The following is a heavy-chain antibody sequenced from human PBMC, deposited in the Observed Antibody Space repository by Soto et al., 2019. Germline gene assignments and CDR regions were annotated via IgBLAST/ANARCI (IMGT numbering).Heavy chain of an antibody. CDR2: ISYDGSNK. V-gene: IGHV3-30*18. CDR1: GFTFSSYG. Sequence: PGGSLRLSCAASGFTFSSYGMHWVRQAPGKGLEWVAVISYDGSNKYYADSVKGRFTISRDNSKNTLYLQMNSLRAEDTAVYYCAKDTYYYDSSGPEVEYFYYWGQGTLVTVSS. CDR3: AKDTYYYDSSGPEVEYFYY. D-gene: IGHD3-22*01. J-gene: IGHJ4*02.